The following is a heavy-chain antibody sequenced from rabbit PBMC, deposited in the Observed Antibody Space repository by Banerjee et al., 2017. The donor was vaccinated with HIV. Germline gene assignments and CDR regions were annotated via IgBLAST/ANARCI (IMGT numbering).Heavy chain of an antibody. J-gene: IGHJ4*01. D-gene: IGHD8-1*01. CDR2: VAAGVSFTS. V-gene: IGHV1S40*01. CDR3: ARDAGRCDYIDGVFDF. CDR1: GFSFSSSDY. Sequence: QSLEESGGDLVKPGASLTLTCTASGFSFSSSDYICWVRQAPGKGPEWIASVAAGVSFTSYYSTCAKCLFAISKTSSTTVTLQMTSLTVPDTSTYFCARDAGRCDYIDGVFDFWGPGTLVPVS.